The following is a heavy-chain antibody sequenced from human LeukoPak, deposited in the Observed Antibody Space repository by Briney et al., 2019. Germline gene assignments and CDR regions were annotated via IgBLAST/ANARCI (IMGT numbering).Heavy chain of an antibody. CDR3: ARSGYDSSGYRIEDY. CDR1: GFTFDDYA. Sequence: PGRSLRLSCAVSGFTFDDYAMHWVRQVPGKGLEWVSGINWNSDSIGYADSVRGRFTTSRDNAKNSLYLQMNNLRAEDTAVYYCARSGYDSSGYRIEDYWGQGTLVTVSS. CDR2: INWNSDSI. J-gene: IGHJ4*02. V-gene: IGHV3-9*01. D-gene: IGHD3-22*01.